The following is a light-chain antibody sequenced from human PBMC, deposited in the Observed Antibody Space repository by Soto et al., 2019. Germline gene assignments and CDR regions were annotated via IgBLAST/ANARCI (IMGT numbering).Light chain of an antibody. Sequence: DIQMTQSPSTLSASVGYRVTITCRASQRISSWLAWYQQKPGKAPKLLIFKASSLESGVPSRFSGSGSGTDFTLTISSLQPDDFATYYCQEYSSYWTFGQGTTVDI. CDR2: KAS. J-gene: IGKJ1*01. CDR3: QEYSSYWT. V-gene: IGKV1-5*03. CDR1: QRISSW.